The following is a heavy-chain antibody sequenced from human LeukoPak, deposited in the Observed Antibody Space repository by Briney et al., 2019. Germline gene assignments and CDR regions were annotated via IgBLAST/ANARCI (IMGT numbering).Heavy chain of an antibody. CDR1: GGSISSYY. Sequence: SETLSLTCTVSGGSISSYYWSWIRQPPGKGLEWIGYIYYSGSTNYNPSLKSRVTISVDTSKNQFSLKLSSVTAADTAVYYCARGYSSGWFDYWGQGTLVTVSS. CDR3: ARGYSSGWFDY. D-gene: IGHD6-19*01. V-gene: IGHV4-59*01. CDR2: IYYSGST. J-gene: IGHJ4*02.